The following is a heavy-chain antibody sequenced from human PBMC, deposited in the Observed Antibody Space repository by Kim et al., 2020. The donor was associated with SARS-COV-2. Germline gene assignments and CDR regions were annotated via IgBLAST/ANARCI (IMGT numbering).Heavy chain of an antibody. D-gene: IGHD3-10*01. J-gene: IGHJ4*02. CDR1: GFTFSSYG. CDR2: IWYDGSNK. V-gene: IGHV3-33*06. Sequence: GRSLRLSCAASGFTFSSYGMHWVRQAPGKGLEWVAVIWYDGSNKYYADSVKGRFTISRDNSKNTLYLQMNSLRAEDTAVYYCAKEGGGDYYGSGNFDYWGQGTLVTVSS. CDR3: AKEGGGDYYGSGNFDY.